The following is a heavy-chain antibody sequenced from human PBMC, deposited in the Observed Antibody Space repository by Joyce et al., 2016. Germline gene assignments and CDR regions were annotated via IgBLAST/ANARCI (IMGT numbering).Heavy chain of an antibody. V-gene: IGHV3-74*01. CDR3: VRDHYSSGFD. CDR1: GFTLANFW. CDR2: VHPNGNTR. D-gene: IGHD6-19*01. J-gene: IGHJ4*02. Sequence: DVQLVESGGGSVQPGGSLRLSCAVSGFTLANFWMHWVRQSPGKGLVWISKVHPNGNTRSYADSVKGRFTISRDNAKNTLYLQMNNLRTEDTAVYFCVRDHYSSGFDLGQGTLVTVSS.